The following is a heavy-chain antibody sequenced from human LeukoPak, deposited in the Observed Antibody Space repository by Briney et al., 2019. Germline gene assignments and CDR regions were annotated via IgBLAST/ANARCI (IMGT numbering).Heavy chain of an antibody. CDR3: ARGCFGCDPYVDGGYMDV. V-gene: IGHV3-48*01. CDR1: GFTFSSYS. Sequence: PGGSLRLSCAASGFTFSSYSMYWVRQAPGRGLEWVSYISGYSSTIYYADSVKGRFSISRDNSKNTLFLQMNSLRAEDTAVYYCARGCFGCDPYVDGGYMDVWGKGTTVTVSS. D-gene: IGHD2-21*02. J-gene: IGHJ6*03. CDR2: ISGYSSTI.